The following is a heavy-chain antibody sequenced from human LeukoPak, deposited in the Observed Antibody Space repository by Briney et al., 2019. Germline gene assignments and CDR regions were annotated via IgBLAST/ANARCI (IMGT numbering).Heavy chain of an antibody. J-gene: IGHJ4*02. CDR1: GFTFSSYW. D-gene: IGHD6-13*01. V-gene: IGHV3-74*01. Sequence: GGSLRLSCAASGFTFSSYWMNWVRQAPGKGLRWVSRINSDGSSTSYADSVKGRFTISRDNAKNTLYLQMNSLRAEDTAVYYCARDLSSSCPRYWGQGTLVTVSS. CDR2: INSDGSST. CDR3: ARDLSSSCPRY.